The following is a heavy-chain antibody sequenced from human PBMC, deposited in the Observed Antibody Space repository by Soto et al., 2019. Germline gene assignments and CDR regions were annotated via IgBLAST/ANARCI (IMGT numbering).Heavy chain of an antibody. CDR2: ITWNSRVL. Sequence: EVQLVESGGRLVQPGRSLRLSCVGTGLNFDDFAMHWVRQAPGKGLEWVSGITWNSRVLAYADSVKGRFTISRDNASNSLYLEIDSLRDEDTALYYCAKGRYGFWIPYSFDSWGQGTLGTFAS. CDR1: GLNFDDFA. CDR3: AKGRYGFWIPYSFDS. J-gene: IGHJ4*02. V-gene: IGHV3-9*01. D-gene: IGHD5-18*01.